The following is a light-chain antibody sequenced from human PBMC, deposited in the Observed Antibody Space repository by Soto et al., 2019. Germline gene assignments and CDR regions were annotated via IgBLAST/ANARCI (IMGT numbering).Light chain of an antibody. J-gene: IGKJ4*01. CDR2: GAS. V-gene: IGKV3-20*01. Sequence: EIVLTQSPGTLSLSPGGRATLSCRASQSVSRNYVAWYQQKPGQAPRLLIYGASSRASSIPDRFSGSGSGADFTLSITRLEPEAFELYYCQQYGSTPLTLGGGTKVDIK. CDR3: QQYGSTPLT. CDR1: QSVSRNY.